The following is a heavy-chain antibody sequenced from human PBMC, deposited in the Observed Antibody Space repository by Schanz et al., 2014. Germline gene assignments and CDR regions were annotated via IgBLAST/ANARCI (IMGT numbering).Heavy chain of an antibody. CDR1: GGTFSSYT. Sequence: QVQLVQSGAEVKKPGSSVKVSCKASGGTFSSYTFNWVRQSPGQGLEWMGRIIPILGITNYAQEFQGRVSITADTSTTTAYLELSSLRSEDAAVYYCAKDDDSGGAFDCWGQGTQVTLS. CDR2: IIPILGIT. J-gene: IGHJ4*02. D-gene: IGHD3-10*01. CDR3: AKDDDSGGAFDC. V-gene: IGHV1-69*04.